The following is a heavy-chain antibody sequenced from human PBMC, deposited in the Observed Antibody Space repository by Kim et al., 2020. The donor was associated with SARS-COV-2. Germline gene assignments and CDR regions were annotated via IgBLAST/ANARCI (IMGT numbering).Heavy chain of an antibody. V-gene: IGHV3-11*01. Sequence: GGSLRLSCAASGFTFSDYYMSWIRQAPGKGLEWVSYISSSGSTIYYADSVKGRFTISRDNAKNSLYLQMNSLRAEDTAVYYCARVLGADGLEWLLGLYEDPDWFDPWGQGTLVTVSS. J-gene: IGHJ5*02. D-gene: IGHD3-3*01. CDR2: ISSSGSTI. CDR3: ARVLGADGLEWLLGLYEDPDWFDP. CDR1: GFTFSDYY.